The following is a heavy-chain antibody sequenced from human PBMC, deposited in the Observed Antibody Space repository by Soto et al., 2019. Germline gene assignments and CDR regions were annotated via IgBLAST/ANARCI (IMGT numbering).Heavy chain of an antibody. Sequence: QVQLVQSGAEVKKPGASVKVSCKASGYTFTSYGISWVRQAPGQGLEWMGWISAYNGNTNYAQKLQGRVTMTPDTSTSTAYMELRSLRSDDTAVYYCARDLVALFRPSYYYYGMDVWGQGTTVTVSS. J-gene: IGHJ6*02. CDR1: GYTFTSYG. CDR2: ISAYNGNT. V-gene: IGHV1-18*01. D-gene: IGHD2-21*01. CDR3: ARDLVALFRPSYYYYGMDV.